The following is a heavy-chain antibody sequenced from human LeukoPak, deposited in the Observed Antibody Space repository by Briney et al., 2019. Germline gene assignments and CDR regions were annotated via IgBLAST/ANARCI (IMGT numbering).Heavy chain of an antibody. CDR3: ARQERYYYGMDV. CDR1: GGSISTYY. V-gene: IGHV4-59*08. CDR2: IYHSGST. J-gene: IGHJ6*02. Sequence: SETLSLTCTVSGGSISTYYWSWIRQPPGKGLEWIGYIYHSGSTYYNPSLKSRVTISVDRSKNQFSLKLSSVTAADTAVYYCARQERYYYGMDVWGQGTTITVSS. D-gene: IGHD1-26*01.